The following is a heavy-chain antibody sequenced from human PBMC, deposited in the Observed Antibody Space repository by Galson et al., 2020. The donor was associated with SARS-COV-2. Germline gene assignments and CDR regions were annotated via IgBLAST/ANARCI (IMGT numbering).Heavy chain of an antibody. CDR3: ATGPGSETPNWFDP. J-gene: IGHJ5*02. CDR1: GYTLTELS. Sequence: ASVKVSCKVSGYTLTELSMHWVRQAPGKGLEWMGGFDPEDGETIYAQKFQGRVTMTEDTSTDTAYMELSSLRSEDTAVYYCATGPGSETPNWFDPWGQGTLVTVSS. D-gene: IGHD3-10*01. V-gene: IGHV1-24*01. CDR2: FDPEDGET.